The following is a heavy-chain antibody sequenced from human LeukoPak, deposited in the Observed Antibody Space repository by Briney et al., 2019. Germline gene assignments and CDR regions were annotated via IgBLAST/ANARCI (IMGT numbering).Heavy chain of an antibody. CDR3: ARRSGIAVAGAFDY. J-gene: IGHJ4*02. V-gene: IGHV3-7*01. CDR2: IKQDGSEK. CDR1: GFTFSSYW. D-gene: IGHD6-19*01. Sequence: GGSLRLSCAASGFTFSSYWMSSVRQAPGKGLEWVANIKQDGSEKYYVDSVKGRFTISRDNAKNSLYLQMNSLRAEDTAVYYCARRSGIAVAGAFDYWGQGTLVTVSS.